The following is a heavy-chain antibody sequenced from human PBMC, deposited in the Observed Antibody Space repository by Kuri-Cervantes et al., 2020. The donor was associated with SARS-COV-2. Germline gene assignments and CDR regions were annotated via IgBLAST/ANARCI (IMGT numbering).Heavy chain of an antibody. Sequence: SETLSLTCTVSGGSISSQYWSWIRQPPGKGLEWIGYIYYSGSTNYNPSLKSRVTTSVDTSKNQFSLKLSSVTAADTAVYYCARAGCSGGTCYSRWYFDLWGRGTLVTVSS. V-gene: IGHV4-59*11. CDR2: IYYSGST. CDR1: GGSISSQY. J-gene: IGHJ2*01. CDR3: ARAGCSGGTCYSRWYFDL. D-gene: IGHD2-15*01.